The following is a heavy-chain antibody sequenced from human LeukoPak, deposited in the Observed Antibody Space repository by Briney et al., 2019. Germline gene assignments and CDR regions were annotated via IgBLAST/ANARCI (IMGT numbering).Heavy chain of an antibody. CDR2: ISGSGGST. CDR3: AKGTRKVDPNYYFDY. V-gene: IGHV3-23*01. Sequence: GGSLRLSCAASGFTFSSHAMSWVRQAPGKGLEWVSTISGSGGSTYYADSVKGRFTISRDNSKNTLYLQMNSLRAEDTAVYYCAKGTRKVDPNYYFDYWGRGTLVTVSS. D-gene: IGHD5-12*01. J-gene: IGHJ4*02. CDR1: GFTFSSHA.